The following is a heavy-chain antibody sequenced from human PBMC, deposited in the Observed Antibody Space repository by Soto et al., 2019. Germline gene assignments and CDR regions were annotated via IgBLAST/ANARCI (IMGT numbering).Heavy chain of an antibody. CDR2: IYYSGST. Sequence: QLQLQESGPGLVKPSETLSLTCTVSGGSISSSSYYWGWIRQPPGKGLEWIGHIYYSGSTYYNPSLKSRVTMSVDTSTNQFSLKLSSVTAADTAVYYCAWAMYYGFWSGFDFWGQGTLVTVAS. J-gene: IGHJ4*02. V-gene: IGHV4-39*01. D-gene: IGHD3-3*01. CDR3: AWAMYYGFWSGFDF. CDR1: GGSISSSSYY.